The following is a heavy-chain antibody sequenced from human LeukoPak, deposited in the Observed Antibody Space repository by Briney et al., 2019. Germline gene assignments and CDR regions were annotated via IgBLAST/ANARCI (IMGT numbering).Heavy chain of an antibody. Sequence: GGSLRLSCAASGFTFSSYWMNWVRQAPGKGLVWVSRINSDGSSTSYADSVKGRFTISRDNAKNTLYLQMNSLRAEDTAVYYCARDQYDFWSGPAFDYWGQGTLVTVSS. J-gene: IGHJ4*02. CDR1: GFTFSSYW. CDR3: ARDQYDFWSGPAFDY. CDR2: INSDGSST. D-gene: IGHD3-3*01. V-gene: IGHV3-74*01.